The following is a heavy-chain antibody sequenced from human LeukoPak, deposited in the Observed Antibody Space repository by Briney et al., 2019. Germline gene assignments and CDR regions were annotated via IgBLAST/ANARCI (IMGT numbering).Heavy chain of an antibody. Sequence: GGSLRLSCAASGFTFSSYAMHWVRQAPGKGLEWVAVISCDGSNKYYADSVKGRFTISRDNSKNTLYLQMNSLRAEDTAVYYCARGARQWLVRPFDYWGQGTLVTVSS. D-gene: IGHD6-19*01. CDR2: ISCDGSNK. CDR3: ARGARQWLVRPFDY. V-gene: IGHV3-30-3*01. CDR1: GFTFSSYA. J-gene: IGHJ4*02.